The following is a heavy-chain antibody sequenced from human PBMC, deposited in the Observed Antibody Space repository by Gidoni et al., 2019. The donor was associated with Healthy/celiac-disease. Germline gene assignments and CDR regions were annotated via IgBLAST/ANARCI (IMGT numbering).Heavy chain of an antibody. CDR2: ISGSGGST. CDR1: GFTFSSYA. J-gene: IGHJ5*02. Sequence: EVQLLEPGGGLVQPGGSPRLSCAASGFTFSSYAMSWVRQAPGKGLEWVSAISGSGGSTYYADSVKGRFTISRDNSKNTLYLQMNGLRAEDTAVYYCAKGSGYRSWFDPWGQGTLVTVSS. CDR3: AKGSGYRSWFDP. V-gene: IGHV3-23*01. D-gene: IGHD6-13*01.